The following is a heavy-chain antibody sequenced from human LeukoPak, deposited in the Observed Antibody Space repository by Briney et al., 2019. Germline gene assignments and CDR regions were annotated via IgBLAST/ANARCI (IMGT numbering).Heavy chain of an antibody. CDR3: ARTIVAGTRGAFDI. V-gene: IGHV4-4*07. CDR1: GRSLNPSY. CDR2: IYCRWST. Sequence: PSDTLSLPCTLSGRSLNPSYWFCLRQPAPKELPCIARIYCRWSTNYNPSLKSRVSISVDTSKNQFSLKLTSVTAADTAVYYCARTIVAGTRGAFDIWGQGTMVTVSS. D-gene: IGHD1-26*01. J-gene: IGHJ3*02.